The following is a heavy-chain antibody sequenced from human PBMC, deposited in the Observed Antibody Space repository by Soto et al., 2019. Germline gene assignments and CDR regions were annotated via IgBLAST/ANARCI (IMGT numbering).Heavy chain of an antibody. V-gene: IGHV1-18*01. D-gene: IGHD6-13*01. CDR2: ISAYNGNT. CDR3: ARGVIAAADDPPLFDY. Sequence: GASVKVSCKASGYTFTSYGISWVRQAPGQGLEWMGWISAYNGNTNYAQKLQGRVTMTTDTSTSTAYMELRSLRSDDTAVYYCARGVIAAADDPPLFDYCGQGTLVTVSS. CDR1: GYTFTSYG. J-gene: IGHJ4*02.